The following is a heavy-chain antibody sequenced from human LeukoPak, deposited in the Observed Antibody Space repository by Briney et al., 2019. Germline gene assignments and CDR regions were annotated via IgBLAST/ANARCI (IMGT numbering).Heavy chain of an antibody. Sequence: ASVKVSCKASGYTFTGYYMHWVRQAPGQGLEWMGRINPNSGGTNYAQKFQGRVTMTRDTSINTAYMELSRLRSDDTAVYYCARAVGVVKTLGWFDPWGQGTLVTVSS. J-gene: IGHJ5*02. D-gene: IGHD3-3*01. CDR1: GYTFTGYY. CDR2: INPNSGGT. V-gene: IGHV1-2*06. CDR3: ARAVGVVKTLGWFDP.